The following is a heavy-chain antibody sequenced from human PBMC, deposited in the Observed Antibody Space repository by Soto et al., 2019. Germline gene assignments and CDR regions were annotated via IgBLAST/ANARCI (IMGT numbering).Heavy chain of an antibody. CDR2: IIPTYGTA. D-gene: IGHD3-3*01. V-gene: IGHV1-69*01. Sequence: QVQLVQSGAEVKKPGSSVKVSCKASGVTFSSYAISWVRQAPGQGLEWMGGIIPTYGTANYAQKFQGRVTITADESTSTAYMELSSLSSEDTAVYYCARETRRYDAHRPPIDYGMDVWGQGTTVTVSS. CDR3: ARETRRYDAHRPPIDYGMDV. CDR1: GVTFSSYA. J-gene: IGHJ6*02.